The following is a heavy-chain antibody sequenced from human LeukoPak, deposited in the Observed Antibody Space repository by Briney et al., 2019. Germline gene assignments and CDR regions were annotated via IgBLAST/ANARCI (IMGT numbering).Heavy chain of an antibody. CDR2: INPNSGGT. V-gene: IGHV1-2*02. Sequence: GDSVKVSCKASGYTLTGYFLHWVRQAPGQGLEWMGWINPNSGGTNYAQKFQGRVTMTRDTSISTAYMELSRLRSDDTAVYYCARERTLTSCYDYWGQGTLVTVSS. D-gene: IGHD2-15*01. J-gene: IGHJ4*02. CDR3: ARERTLTSCYDY. CDR1: GYTLTGYF.